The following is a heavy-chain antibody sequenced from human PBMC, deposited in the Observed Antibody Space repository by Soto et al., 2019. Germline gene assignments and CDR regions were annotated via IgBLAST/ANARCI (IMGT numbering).Heavy chain of an antibody. CDR2: IYYSGST. Sequence: SETLSLTCTVSGGSISSSSYYWGWIRQPPGKGLEWIGSIYYSGSTYYNPSLKSRVTISVDTSKNQFSLKLSSVTAADTAVYYCARTYGGNSRFYYYYGMDVWGQGTTVTVSS. D-gene: IGHD2-15*01. CDR3: ARTYGGNSRFYYYYGMDV. CDR1: GGSISSSSYY. J-gene: IGHJ6*02. V-gene: IGHV4-39*01.